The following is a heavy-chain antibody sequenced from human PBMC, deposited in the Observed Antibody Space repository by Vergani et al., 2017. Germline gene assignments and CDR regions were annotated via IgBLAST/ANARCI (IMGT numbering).Heavy chain of an antibody. D-gene: IGHD4-17*01. Sequence: QVQLQESGPGLVKPSETLSLTCTVSGGSISSYYWSWIRQPPGKGLEWIGYIYYSGSTNYNPSLKSRVTISVDTSKNQFSLKLSYVTAADTAVYYCARGSTVTYYYYYGMDVWGQGTTVTVSS. V-gene: IGHV4-59*01. CDR1: GGSISSYY. CDR2: IYYSGST. J-gene: IGHJ6*02. CDR3: ARGSTVTYYYYYGMDV.